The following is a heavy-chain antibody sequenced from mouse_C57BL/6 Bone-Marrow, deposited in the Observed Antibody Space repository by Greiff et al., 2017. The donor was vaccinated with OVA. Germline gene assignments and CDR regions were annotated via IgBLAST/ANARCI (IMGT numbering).Heavy chain of an antibody. CDR2: ISSGSSTI. J-gene: IGHJ4*01. V-gene: IGHV5-17*01. CDR3: ARDVGYAMDY. D-gene: IGHD4-1*01. CDR1: GFTFSDYG. Sequence: EVKLMESGGGLVKPGGSLKLSCAASGFTFSDYGMHWVRQAPEKGLEWVAYISSGSSTIYYADTVKGRFTISRDNAKNTLFLQMTSLRSEDTAMYYCARDVGYAMDYWGQGTSVTVSS.